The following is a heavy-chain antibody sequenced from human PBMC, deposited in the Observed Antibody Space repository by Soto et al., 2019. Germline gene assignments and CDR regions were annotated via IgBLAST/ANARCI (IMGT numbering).Heavy chain of an antibody. V-gene: IGHV2-5*02. D-gene: IGHD3-10*01. J-gene: IGHJ5*02. CDR3: ARDRITMVRGVINWFDP. CDR1: GFSLSTSGVG. Sequence: QITLKESGPTLVKPTQTLTLTCTFSGFSLSTSGVGVGWIRQPPGKALEWLALIYWDDDKRYSPSLKSRLTITKDTSKNQVVLTMTNMAPVNTATYYCARDRITMVRGVINWFDPWGQGTLAPVSS. CDR2: IYWDDDK.